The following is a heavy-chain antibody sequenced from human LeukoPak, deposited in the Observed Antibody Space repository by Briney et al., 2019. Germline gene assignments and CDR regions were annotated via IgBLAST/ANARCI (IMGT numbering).Heavy chain of an antibody. CDR3: ARYSSSWYIDY. Sequence: ASVKVFCKASGYTFTSYGISWVRQAPGQGLEWMGWISAYNGNTNYAQKLQGRVTMTTDTSTSTAYMELRSLRSADTAVYYCARYSSSWYIDYWGQGTLVTVSS. J-gene: IGHJ4*02. V-gene: IGHV1-18*01. CDR2: ISAYNGNT. CDR1: GYTFTSYG. D-gene: IGHD6-13*01.